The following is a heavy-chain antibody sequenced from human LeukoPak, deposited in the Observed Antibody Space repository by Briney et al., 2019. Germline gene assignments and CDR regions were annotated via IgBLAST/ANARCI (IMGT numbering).Heavy chain of an antibody. D-gene: IGHD3-10*01. Sequence: GSLRLSCAASRFTFSSYSMNWVRQAPGKGLEWIGEINHSGSTNYNPSLKSRVTISVDTSKNQFSLKLSSVTAADTAVYYCASFMVRGVEIENWFDPWGQGTLVTVSS. CDR2: INHSGST. V-gene: IGHV4-34*01. CDR3: ASFMVRGVEIENWFDP. J-gene: IGHJ5*02. CDR1: RFTFSSYS.